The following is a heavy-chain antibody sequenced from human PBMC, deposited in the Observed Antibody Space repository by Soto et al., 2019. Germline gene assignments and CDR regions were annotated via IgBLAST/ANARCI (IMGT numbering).Heavy chain of an antibody. CDR2: IDPSDSYT. V-gene: IGHV5-10-1*01. D-gene: IGHD6-19*01. CDR3: ASPGTGSVAGTSGGMDV. J-gene: IGHJ6*02. CDR1: GYSFTSYW. Sequence: GESLKLSCKCSGYSFTSYWISWVRQMPGKGLEWMGRIDPSDSYTNYSPSFQGHVTISADKSISTAYLQWSSLKASDTAMYYCASPGTGSVAGTSGGMDVWGQGTTVTVSS.